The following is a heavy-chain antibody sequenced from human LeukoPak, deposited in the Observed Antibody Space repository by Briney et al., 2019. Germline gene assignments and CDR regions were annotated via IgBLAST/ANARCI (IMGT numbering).Heavy chain of an antibody. CDR3: AHSQGGTVSPDWLDP. CDR2: IYWNDDK. Sequence: SGPTLVNPTQTLTLTCTFSGFSLSTSGVGVGWIRQPLGKALEWLALIYWNDDKRYSPSLKSRLTITKDTSKNQVVLTMTNMDPVDTATYYCAHSQGGTVSPDWLDPWGQGTLVTVSS. J-gene: IGHJ5*02. CDR1: GFSLSTSGVG. D-gene: IGHD2-15*01. V-gene: IGHV2-5*01.